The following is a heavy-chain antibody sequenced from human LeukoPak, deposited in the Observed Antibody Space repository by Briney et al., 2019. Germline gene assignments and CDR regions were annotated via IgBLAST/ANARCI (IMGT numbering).Heavy chain of an antibody. CDR3: ARGDDYKYFDC. Sequence: ASVKVSCKASGYTFTSYAMHWVRQAPGQRFEWIGWISAGNGNTRYSQKFQGRVTITRDTSASTASMELSSLRSEDTAVYYCARGDDYKYFDCWGQGTPVTVSS. D-gene: IGHD4/OR15-4a*01. V-gene: IGHV1-3*01. J-gene: IGHJ4*02. CDR2: ISAGNGNT. CDR1: GYTFTSYA.